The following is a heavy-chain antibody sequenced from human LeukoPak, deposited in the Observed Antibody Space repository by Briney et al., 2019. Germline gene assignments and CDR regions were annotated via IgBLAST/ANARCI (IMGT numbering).Heavy chain of an antibody. D-gene: IGHD5-24*01. CDR1: GFTFSGSA. J-gene: IGHJ3*01. Sequence: GGSLRLSCAASGFTFSGSAMSWVRQAPGKGLDWVSLISSTGGNSYYADSVKGRFTISRDNSKDTLYLQMDSLRAEDTAIYYCARDIQLSTWGLGTKVTVSS. CDR3: ARDIQLST. V-gene: IGHV3-23*01. CDR2: ISSTGGNS.